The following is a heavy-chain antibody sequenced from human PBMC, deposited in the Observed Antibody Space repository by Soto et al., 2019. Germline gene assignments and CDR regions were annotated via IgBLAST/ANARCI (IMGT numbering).Heavy chain of an antibody. J-gene: IGHJ6*02. Sequence: QITLKESGPTLVKPTQTLTLTCTFSGFSLSTGGMGVGWIRQPPGKALEWLALIYWDGDRRYRPSLMSRLTIAKDTAKHQVVLTRTNMDPVDTATYYCVHSRCGGDCLQSYSSHYYYGMDIWGQGTTVTVSS. CDR2: IYWDGDR. D-gene: IGHD2-21*02. CDR1: GFSLSTGGMG. CDR3: VHSRCGGDCLQSYSSHYYYGMDI. V-gene: IGHV2-5*02.